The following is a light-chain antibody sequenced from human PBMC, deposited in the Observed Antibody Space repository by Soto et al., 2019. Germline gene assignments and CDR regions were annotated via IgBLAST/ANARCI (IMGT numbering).Light chain of an antibody. CDR1: SSDDGSYNL. CDR2: EVS. J-gene: IGLJ1*01. Sequence: QSALTQPASVSGSPGQSITISCTGTSSDDGSYNLVSWYQQHPGKAPKLMIYEVSKRPSGVSNRFSGSKSGNTASLTISGLQAEDEADYYCCSYAGSSTFVVFGTGTKVTVL. V-gene: IGLV2-23*02. CDR3: CSYAGSSTFVV.